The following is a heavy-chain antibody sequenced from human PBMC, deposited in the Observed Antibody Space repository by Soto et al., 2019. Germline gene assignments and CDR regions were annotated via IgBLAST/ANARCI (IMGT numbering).Heavy chain of an antibody. CDR2: ISSDGSHK. CDR1: GFTVSAYT. Sequence: QVLLVESGGGVVQPGRSLRLSCAASGFTVSAYTMHWVRQALGKGLEWVAVISSDGSHKYYADSLKGRFTISRDNSTNTLYLQMNSLRAEDTAVYYCARWEQPLFDYWGQGTLVTVSS. D-gene: IGHD1-26*01. CDR3: ARWEQPLFDY. V-gene: IGHV3-30-3*01. J-gene: IGHJ4*02.